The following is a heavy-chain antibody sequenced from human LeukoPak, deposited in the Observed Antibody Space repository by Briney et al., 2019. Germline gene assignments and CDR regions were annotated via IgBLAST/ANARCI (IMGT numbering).Heavy chain of an antibody. CDR2: IYTSGST. V-gene: IGHV4-4*07. J-gene: IGHJ5*02. Sequence: SETLSLTCTVSGGSISSYYWSWIRQPAGKGLEWIGRIYTSGSTNYNPSLKSRVTMSVDTSKNQFSLKLSSLTAADTAVYYCARDEGYCSGGSCSPKAYNWFDPWGQGTLVTVSS. CDR3: ARDEGYCSGGSCSPKAYNWFDP. CDR1: GGSISSYY. D-gene: IGHD2-15*01.